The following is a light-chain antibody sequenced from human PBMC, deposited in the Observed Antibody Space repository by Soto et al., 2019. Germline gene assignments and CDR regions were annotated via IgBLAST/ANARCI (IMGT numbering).Light chain of an antibody. CDR2: EVS. V-gene: IGLV2-14*03. Sequence: QSALTQPASVSGSPGQSITISCTGTSSDVGGYNYVSWSQQHPGKAPKLLISEVSNRPSGVSNRFSGSKSGNTASLTISGLQADDEADYYCGAWDSSLMGVVFGGGTKLTVL. CDR3: GAWDSSLMGVV. J-gene: IGLJ2*01. CDR1: SSDVGGYNY.